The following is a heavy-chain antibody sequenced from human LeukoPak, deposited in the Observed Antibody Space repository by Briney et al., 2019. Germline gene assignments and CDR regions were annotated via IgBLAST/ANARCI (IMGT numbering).Heavy chain of an antibody. CDR1: GGSISSGTYY. J-gene: IGHJ6*03. D-gene: IGHD2-2*01. CDR2: FYTSGST. CDR3: ARELPSTSLFSDYHYMDV. Sequence: SETLSLTCTVSGGSISSGTYYWSWIRQPAGKGLGWIGRFYTSGSTNYNPSLKSRVTISVDTSKNQFSLKLTSVTAADTPVYYCARELPSTSLFSDYHYMDVWGKGTTVTVS. V-gene: IGHV4-61*02.